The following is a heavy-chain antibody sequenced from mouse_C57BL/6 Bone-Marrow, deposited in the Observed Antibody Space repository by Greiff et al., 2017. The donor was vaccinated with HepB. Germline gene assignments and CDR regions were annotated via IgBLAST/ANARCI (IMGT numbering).Heavy chain of an antibody. Sequence: QVQLQQSGPELVKPGASVKISCKASGYAFSSSWMNWVKQRPGKGLEWIGRIYPGAGDTNYNGKFKGKATLTADKSSSTAYMQLSSLTSEDSAVYFCARSSNWAIDYWGQGTSVTVSS. J-gene: IGHJ4*01. CDR3: ARSSNWAIDY. CDR2: IYPGAGDT. CDR1: GYAFSSSW. V-gene: IGHV1-82*01. D-gene: IGHD2-5*01.